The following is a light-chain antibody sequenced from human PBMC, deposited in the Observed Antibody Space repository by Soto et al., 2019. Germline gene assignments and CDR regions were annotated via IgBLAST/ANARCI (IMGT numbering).Light chain of an antibody. Sequence: EIVMAQSPATLSVSPGERATLSCRASQSVSSYLAWYQQKPGQAPRLLIYGASSRATGIPDRFSGSGSGTDFTLKISRVEAEDVGVYYCMQGTYWPRTFGQGTKVAIK. CDR1: QSVSSY. J-gene: IGKJ1*01. CDR3: MQGTYWPRT. V-gene: IGKV3D-15*01. CDR2: GAS.